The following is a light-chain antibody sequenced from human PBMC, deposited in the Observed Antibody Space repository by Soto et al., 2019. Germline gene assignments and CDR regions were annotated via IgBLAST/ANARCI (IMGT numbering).Light chain of an antibody. CDR2: GAS. CDR1: QSVSSSY. Sequence: EIVLTQSPGTLSLSPGERATLSCRASQSVSSSYLAWYQQKPGQAPRLLIYGASSRATGIPDRFSGSGSGTDFPLTISRLEPEVFAVYYCQQYGSSPPWTFGQGTKVEIK. CDR3: QQYGSSPPWT. V-gene: IGKV3-20*01. J-gene: IGKJ1*01.